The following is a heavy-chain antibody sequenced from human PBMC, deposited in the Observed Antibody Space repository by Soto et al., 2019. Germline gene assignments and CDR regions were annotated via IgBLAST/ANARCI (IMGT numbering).Heavy chain of an antibody. D-gene: IGHD2-21*02. CDR1: GYTFTSYY. CDR3: ARGSKLICGGDCYSVLDY. J-gene: IGHJ4*02. V-gene: IGHV1-46*01. CDR2: INPTGGST. Sequence: GASVKVSCKASGYTFTSYYMHWVRQAPGQGLEWMGIINPTGGSTSYAQKFQGRVTMTRDTSTSTVYMELSSLRSEDTAVYYCARGSKLICGGDCYSVLDYWGQGTLVTVSS.